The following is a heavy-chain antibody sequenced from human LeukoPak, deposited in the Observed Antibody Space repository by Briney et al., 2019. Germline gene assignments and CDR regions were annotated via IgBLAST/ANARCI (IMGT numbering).Heavy chain of an antibody. V-gene: IGHV3-7*01. CDR2: IKEDGSEK. J-gene: IGHJ5*02. CDR1: GFTFSDYW. CDR3: ARDSPGTTFDH. D-gene: IGHD1-7*01. Sequence: GGSLRLSYAASGFTFSDYWMSWVRQAPGKGLEWVGQIKEDGSEKYYADSVKGRFTVSRDNARNSVYLQMNSLRAEDTAVYYCARDSPGTTFDHWGQGTLVTVSS.